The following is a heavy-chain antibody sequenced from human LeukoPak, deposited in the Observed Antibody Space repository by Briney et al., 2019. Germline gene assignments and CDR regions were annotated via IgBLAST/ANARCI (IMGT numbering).Heavy chain of an antibody. J-gene: IGHJ4*02. V-gene: IGHV4-34*01. CDR1: GGSFSGYY. D-gene: IGHD6-6*01. Sequence: PSETLSLTCAVYGGSFSGYYWSWIRQPPGKGLEWIGEINHSGSTKYNPSLKSRVTISVDTSKNQFSLKLSSVTAADTAVYYCARNDRIVAARPDYFDYWGQGTLVTVSS. CDR3: ARNDRIVAARPDYFDY. CDR2: INHSGST.